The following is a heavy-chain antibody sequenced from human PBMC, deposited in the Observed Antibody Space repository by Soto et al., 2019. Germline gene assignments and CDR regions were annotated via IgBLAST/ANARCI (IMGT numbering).Heavy chain of an antibody. CDR3: VRDGTKTLRDWFDP. Sequence: SETLRHTCAVSGASISGFYWSWIRESAGKGLEWIGRIYATGTTDYNPSLKSRVMMSVDTSKKQFSLKLRSVTAADTAVYYCVRDGTKTLRDWFDPWGQG. J-gene: IGHJ5*02. CDR2: IYATGTT. D-gene: IGHD1-1*01. V-gene: IGHV4-4*07. CDR1: GASISGFY.